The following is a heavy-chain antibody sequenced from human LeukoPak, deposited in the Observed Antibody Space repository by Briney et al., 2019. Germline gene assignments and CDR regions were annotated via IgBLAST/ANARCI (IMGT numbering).Heavy chain of an antibody. V-gene: IGHV1-69*05. CDR3: ARAGYSSSWYVGGWFDP. Sequence: SVKVSCKASGGTFGSYAISWVRQAPGQGLEWMGGIIPIFGTANYAQKFQGRVTITTDESTSTAYMELSSLRSEDTAVYYCARAGYSSSWYVGGWFDPWGQGTLVTVSS. J-gene: IGHJ5*02. CDR1: GGTFGSYA. D-gene: IGHD6-13*01. CDR2: IIPIFGTA.